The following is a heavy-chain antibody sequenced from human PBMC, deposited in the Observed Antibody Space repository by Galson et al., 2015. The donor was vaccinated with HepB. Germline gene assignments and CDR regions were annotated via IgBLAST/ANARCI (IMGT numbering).Heavy chain of an antibody. J-gene: IGHJ6*02. CDR1: GFTFSSYS. CDR2: ISSSSSYI. CDR3: ARDLPSSGIFGVEMATGGMDV. Sequence: SLRLSCAASGFTFSSYSMNWVRQAPGKGLEWVSSISSSSSYIYYADSVKGRFTISRDNAKNSLYLQMNSLRAEDTAVYYCARDLPSSGIFGVEMATGGMDVWGQGTTVTVSS. V-gene: IGHV3-21*01. D-gene: IGHD5-24*01.